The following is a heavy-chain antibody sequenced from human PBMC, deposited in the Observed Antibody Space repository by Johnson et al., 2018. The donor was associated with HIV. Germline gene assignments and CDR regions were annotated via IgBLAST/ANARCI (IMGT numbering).Heavy chain of an antibody. D-gene: IGHD6-6*01. CDR2: INWNGGNT. CDR3: AKGSRAACLGAFDI. Sequence: MQLVESGGGVVRPGGSLRLSCAASGFTFDDYGMSWVRQAPGKGLEWVSGINWNGGNTGYADSVKGRFTISRDNAKNSLYLQMNSLRAEDTALYYCAKGSRAACLGAFDIWGQGTMVTVSS. J-gene: IGHJ3*02. CDR1: GFTFDDYG. V-gene: IGHV3-20*04.